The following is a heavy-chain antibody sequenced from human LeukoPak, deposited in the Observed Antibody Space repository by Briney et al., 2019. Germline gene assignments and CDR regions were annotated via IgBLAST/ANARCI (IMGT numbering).Heavy chain of an antibody. D-gene: IGHD1-1*01. Sequence: PGGSLRLSRAASGFTFSSYSMNWVRQAPGKGLEWVSSISSSSYIYYADSVKGRFTISRDNAKNSLYLQMNSLRAEDTAVYYCARDLPYNWNDEGTYYYYGMDVWGKGTTVTVSS. V-gene: IGHV3-21*01. CDR2: ISSSSYI. CDR3: ARDLPYNWNDEGTYYYYGMDV. J-gene: IGHJ6*04. CDR1: GFTFSSYS.